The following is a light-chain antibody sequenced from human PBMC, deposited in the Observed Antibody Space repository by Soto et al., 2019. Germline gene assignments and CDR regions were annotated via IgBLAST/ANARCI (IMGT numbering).Light chain of an antibody. CDR3: CSYKTNSTYG. J-gene: IGLJ1*01. CDR2: DVS. CDR1: SSDVGNYNF. Sequence: QSALTQPAYVSGSPGQSIAISCTGTSSDVGNYNFVSWYQQHPGKAPKLMIYDVSNRPSGISNRFSGFKSGNTASLTISGLQADDEADYYCCSYKTNSTYGFGNGTKLTV. V-gene: IGLV2-14*03.